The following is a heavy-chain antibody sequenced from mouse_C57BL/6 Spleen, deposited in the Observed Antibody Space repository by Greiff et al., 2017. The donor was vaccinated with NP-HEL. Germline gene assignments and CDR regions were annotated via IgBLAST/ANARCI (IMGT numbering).Heavy chain of an antibody. CDR1: GSTFTSSW. J-gene: IGHJ2*01. CDR3: ARHYGSSSGDY. V-gene: IGHV1-61*01. CDR2: IYPSDSET. Sequence: QVQLQHPGPELVRPGPSVTLSCTVSGSTFTSSWMAWVRQRPGKGLEWIGNIYPSDSETHYNQKFKDKATLTVDKSSSTAYMQLSSLTSEDSAVYYCARHYGSSSGDYWGQGTTLTVSS. D-gene: IGHD1-1*01.